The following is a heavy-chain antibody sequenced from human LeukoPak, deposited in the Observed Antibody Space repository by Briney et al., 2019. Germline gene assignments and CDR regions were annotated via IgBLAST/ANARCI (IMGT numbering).Heavy chain of an antibody. V-gene: IGHV4-61*02. CDR2: IYTSGST. D-gene: IGHD3-22*01. J-gene: IGHJ4*02. Sequence: SETLSLTCTVSGGSISSGSYYWNWIRQPAGKGLEWIGRIYTSGSTNYNPSLKSRVTISVDTSKNQFSLKLSSVTAADTAVYYCARELGEWLLLGPFDYWGQGTLVTVSS. CDR1: GGSISSGSYY. CDR3: ARELGEWLLLGPFDY.